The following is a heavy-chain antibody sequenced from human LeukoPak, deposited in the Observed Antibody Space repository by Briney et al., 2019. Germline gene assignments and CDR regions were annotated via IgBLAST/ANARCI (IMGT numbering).Heavy chain of an antibody. CDR3: ATYDSWSGYNIAY. CDR2: INRDGSEK. Sequence: GGSLRLSCVVSGFTLSSRWMMWVRQAPGEELEWMTNINRDGSEKNYVDSVKGRFTITRDNAENSLYLQMNSLKVEDSAIYYCATYDSWSGYNIAYWGQGTLITVSS. D-gene: IGHD3-3*01. J-gene: IGHJ4*02. CDR1: GFTLSSRW. V-gene: IGHV3-7*03.